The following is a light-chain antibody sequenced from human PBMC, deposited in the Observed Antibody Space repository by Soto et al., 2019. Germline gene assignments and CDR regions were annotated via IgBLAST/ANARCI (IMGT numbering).Light chain of an antibody. CDR3: QQYNNWPLT. CDR2: RAF. J-gene: IGKJ4*01. CDR1: LSVSSD. Sequence: EIVMTQSPATLSLSPGERATLSCRASLSVSSDLAWYRQKPGQAPRLLIYRAFTRATGIPARFSGSVFGTDFTLTISSLQSEDFAVYYCQQYNNWPLTFGGGTKVEIK. V-gene: IGKV3-15*01.